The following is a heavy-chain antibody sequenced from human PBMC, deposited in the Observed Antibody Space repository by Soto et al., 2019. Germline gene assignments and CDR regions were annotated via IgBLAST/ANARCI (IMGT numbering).Heavy chain of an antibody. D-gene: IGHD4-17*01. CDR3: ARDTVTTVVTSAFDI. Sequence: QVQLVESGGGVVQPGRSLRLSCAASGFTFSSYAMHWVRQAPGKGLEWVAVISYDGSNKYYADSVKGRFTISRDNSKNTLYLQMNSLRAEDTAVYYCARDTVTTVVTSAFDIWGQGTMVTVSS. J-gene: IGHJ3*02. CDR2: ISYDGSNK. CDR1: GFTFSSYA. V-gene: IGHV3-30-3*01.